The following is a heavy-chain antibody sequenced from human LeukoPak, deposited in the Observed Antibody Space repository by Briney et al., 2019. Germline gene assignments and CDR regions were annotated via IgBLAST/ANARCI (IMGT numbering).Heavy chain of an antibody. V-gene: IGHV3-15*01. CDR2: IRRKTDGGTT. D-gene: IGHD2-21*02. J-gene: IGHJ4*02. CDR3: ATDLVTKGYFDC. Sequence: PGGSLRLSCAASGFTFSNVWMSWVRQVPGKGLEWVGRIRRKTDGGTTDHAAPVKGRFTISRDDSKNTLYLQMNSLKTEDTAVYYCATDLVTKGYFDCWGQGTLVTVSS. CDR1: GFTFSNVW.